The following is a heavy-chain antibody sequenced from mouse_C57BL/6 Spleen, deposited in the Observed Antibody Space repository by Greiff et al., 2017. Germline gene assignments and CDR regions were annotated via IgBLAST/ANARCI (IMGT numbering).Heavy chain of an antibody. CDR2: IDPETGGT. CDR1: GYTFTDYE. CDR3: TGHYYGSSWYFAD. J-gene: IGHJ1*03. V-gene: IGHV1-15*01. Sequence: QVQLQQSGAELVRPGASVTLSCKASGYTFTDYEMHWVKQTPVHGLEWIGAIDPETGGTAYNQKFKGKAILTADKSSSTAYMELRSLTSEDSAVYYGTGHYYGSSWYFADWGTGTPVTVSA. D-gene: IGHD1-1*01.